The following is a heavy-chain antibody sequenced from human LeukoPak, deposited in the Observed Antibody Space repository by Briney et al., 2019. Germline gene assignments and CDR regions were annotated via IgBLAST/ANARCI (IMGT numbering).Heavy chain of an antibody. CDR2: IYYSGSP. Sequence: SETLSLTCTVSGGSISSSSYYWGWIRQPPGKGLEWIGSIYYSGSPYYNPSLKSRVTISVDTSKNQFSLKLSSVTAADTAVYYCARESLTWLQSRTSWFDPWGQGTLVTVSS. CDR3: ARESLTWLQSRTSWFDP. J-gene: IGHJ5*02. V-gene: IGHV4-39*07. CDR1: GGSISSSSYY. D-gene: IGHD5-24*01.